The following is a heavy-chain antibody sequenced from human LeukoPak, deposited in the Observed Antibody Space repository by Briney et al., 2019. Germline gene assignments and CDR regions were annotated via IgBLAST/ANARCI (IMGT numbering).Heavy chain of an antibody. D-gene: IGHD2-2*01. CDR1: GFAFSSYA. J-gene: IGHJ3*02. Sequence: GGSLRLSCAASGFAFSSYAMHWVRQAPGKGLEWVAVISYDGSNKYYADSVKGRFNISRDNSKNTLSLQMNSLRAEDTAVYYCARDGVVVPAASHAFDIWGQGTMVTVSS. CDR3: ARDGVVVPAASHAFDI. V-gene: IGHV3-30*01. CDR2: ISYDGSNK.